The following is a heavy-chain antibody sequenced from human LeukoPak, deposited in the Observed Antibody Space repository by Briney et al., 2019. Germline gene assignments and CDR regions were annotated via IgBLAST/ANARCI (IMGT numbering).Heavy chain of an antibody. CDR3: ARGGRDTPDWFDP. V-gene: IGHV3-64*01. CDR1: GFSFSSYA. D-gene: IGHD5-18*01. CDR2: ISSGGRT. J-gene: IGHJ5*02. Sequence: GGSLRLSCAASGFSFSSYAMIWVRQAPGKGLEYVSAISSGGRTYYANSVKGRFTISRDNSKNTLYLQMGSLRAEDTAVYYCARGGRDTPDWFDPWGQGTLVTVSS.